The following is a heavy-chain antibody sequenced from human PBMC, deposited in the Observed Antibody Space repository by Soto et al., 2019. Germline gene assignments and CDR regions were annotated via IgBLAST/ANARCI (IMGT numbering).Heavy chain of an antibody. CDR2: ISYDGSSK. Sequence: PGGSLRLSCAASGFTFSSYGIHWVRQAPDKGLEWVAVISYDGSSKYYADSVKGRFTISRDNSKNTLYLQMNSLRAEDTAVYYCAKDGGGYSYGYLGFDYWGQGTQVTVSS. J-gene: IGHJ4*02. V-gene: IGHV3-30*18. D-gene: IGHD5-18*01. CDR3: AKDGGGYSYGYLGFDY. CDR1: GFTFSSYG.